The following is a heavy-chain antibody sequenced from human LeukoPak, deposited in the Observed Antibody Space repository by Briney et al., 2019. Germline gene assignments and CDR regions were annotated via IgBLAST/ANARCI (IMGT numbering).Heavy chain of an antibody. V-gene: IGHV3-21*01. J-gene: IGHJ3*02. CDR1: GFTFSSYS. Sequence: GGSLRLSCAASGFTFSSYSMNWVRQAPGKGLKWVSSISSSSSYIYYADSVKGRFTISRDNAKNSLYLQMNSLRAEDTAVYYCARRAPEDAFDIWGQGTMVTVSS. CDR2: ISSSSSYI. CDR3: ARRAPEDAFDI.